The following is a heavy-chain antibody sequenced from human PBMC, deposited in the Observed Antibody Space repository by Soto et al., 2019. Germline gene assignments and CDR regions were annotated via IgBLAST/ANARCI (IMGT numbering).Heavy chain of an antibody. CDR3: AREHGVDAFDI. CDR1: GYTFTSYY. D-gene: IGHD4-17*01. J-gene: IGHJ3*02. Sequence: VASVKVSCKASGYTFTSYYMHWVRQAPGQGLEWMGIINPTSGSTSYAQKFQGRVTMTRDTSTSTVYMELSSLRSEDTAVYYCAREHGVDAFDIWGQGTMVTVSS. CDR2: INPTSGST. V-gene: IGHV1-46*03.